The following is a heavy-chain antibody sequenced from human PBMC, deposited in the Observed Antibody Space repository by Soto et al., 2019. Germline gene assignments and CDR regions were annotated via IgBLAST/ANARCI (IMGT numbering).Heavy chain of an antibody. D-gene: IGHD3-3*01. CDR2: IIPIFGTG. CDR3: ASYPAVTLGVASDWYFDL. J-gene: IGHJ2*01. CDR1: GGTFSSYA. Sequence: QVQLVQSGAEVKKPGSSVKVSCKASGGTFSSYAISWVRQAPGQGLEWMGGIIPIFGTGNYAQKFQGRVTVSADESTSAAYMELSSLRSEDTAVYYCASYPAVTLGVASDWYFDLWGRGTLVTVSS. V-gene: IGHV1-69*01.